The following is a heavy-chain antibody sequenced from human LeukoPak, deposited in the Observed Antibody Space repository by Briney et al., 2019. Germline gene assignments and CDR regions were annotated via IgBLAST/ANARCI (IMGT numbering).Heavy chain of an antibody. V-gene: IGHV3-7*01. CDR3: ARDPGLTDYFFDY. CDR1: GFTLGDHW. Sequence: GGSLTLSCVVSGFTLGDHWMSWVRQAPGKGLEWVASIKRDGSETSYVDSVRGRFTISRDNANHSVFLQMNSLRAEDTAVYYCARDPGLTDYFFDYWGQGTLVTVSS. CDR2: IKRDGSET. J-gene: IGHJ4*02. D-gene: IGHD3-9*01.